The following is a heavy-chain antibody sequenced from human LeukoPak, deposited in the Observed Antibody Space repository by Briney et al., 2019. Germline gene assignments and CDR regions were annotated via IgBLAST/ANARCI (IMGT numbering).Heavy chain of an antibody. CDR1: GYTFTSYE. Sequence: ASVKVPCKAAGYTFTSYEINWVRQATGQGLEWMGWMNPNSGNTGYAQTFQGRVTMTRDTSISTAYMELSSLRSEDTAVYYCARGLAVAGTGYWGQGTLVTVSS. J-gene: IGHJ4*02. D-gene: IGHD6-19*01. CDR2: MNPNSGNT. V-gene: IGHV1-8*01. CDR3: ARGLAVAGTGY.